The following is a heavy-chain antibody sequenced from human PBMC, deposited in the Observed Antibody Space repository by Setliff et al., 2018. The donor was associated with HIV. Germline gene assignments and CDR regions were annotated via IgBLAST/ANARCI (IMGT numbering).Heavy chain of an antibody. Sequence: GGSLRLSCAVSGFTFSTYGMHWVRQAPGKGLEWVTFIEHDGSKKFYADSVKGRFTISRDNSKNTLYLQMNSLRAEDTAIYYCARGFTTRTTLIRGSILRVGNWFDPWGQGTLVTVSS. CDR1: GFTFSTYG. J-gene: IGHJ5*02. CDR2: IEHDGSKK. V-gene: IGHV3-30*02. CDR3: ARGFTTRTTLIRGSILRVGNWFDP. D-gene: IGHD1-7*01.